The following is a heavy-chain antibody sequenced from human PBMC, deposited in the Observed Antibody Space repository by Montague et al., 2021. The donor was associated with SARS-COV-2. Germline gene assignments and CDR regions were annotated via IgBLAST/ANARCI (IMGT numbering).Heavy chain of an antibody. J-gene: IGHJ4*02. V-gene: IGHV4-39*01. CDR3: ARGIDFGLVASRSHYFDT. CDR1: GTTRKNNYY. D-gene: IGHD3-3*01. CDR2: LYYSGNA. Sequence: SDTLSLTCSFSGTTRKNNYYWGWIRQPPGKGLEWVGSLYYSGNAYYSPSLRGRVTISVDTSRSQFSLQLTSVTVADTAIYYCARGIDFGLVASRSHYFDTWGQGNLVSASS.